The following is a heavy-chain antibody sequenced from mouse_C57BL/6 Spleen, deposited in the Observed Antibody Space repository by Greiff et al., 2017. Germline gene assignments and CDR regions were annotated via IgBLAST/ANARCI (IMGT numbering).Heavy chain of an antibody. D-gene: IGHD2-3*01. CDR2: FHPYNDDT. Sequence: QVQLQQSGAELVKPGASVKMSCKASGYTFTTYPIEWMKQNHGKSLEWIGNFHPYNDDTKYNEKFKGKATLTVEKSSSTVYLELSRLTSDDSAVYYCARSGPIYDGYLWYFDVWGTGTTVTVSS. V-gene: IGHV1-47*01. J-gene: IGHJ1*03. CDR3: ARSGPIYDGYLWYFDV. CDR1: GYTFTTYP.